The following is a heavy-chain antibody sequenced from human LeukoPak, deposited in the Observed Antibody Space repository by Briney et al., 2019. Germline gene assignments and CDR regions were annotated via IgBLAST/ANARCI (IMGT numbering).Heavy chain of an antibody. Sequence: GGSLRLSCAASGFILNIYAMHWVRQAPGKGLEWVSYIGTSSSPIYYGDSVKGRFTISRDNDKKSIYLQMDSLRDEDTAVYYCARGNRGLSPDYWGQGTLVIVSS. CDR3: ARGNRGLSPDY. CDR1: GFILNIYA. J-gene: IGHJ4*02. V-gene: IGHV3-48*02. CDR2: IGTSSSPI. D-gene: IGHD1-14*01.